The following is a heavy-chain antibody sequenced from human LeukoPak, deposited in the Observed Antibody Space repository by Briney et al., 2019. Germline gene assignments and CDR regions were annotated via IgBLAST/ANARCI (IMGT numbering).Heavy chain of an antibody. CDR1: GGSISSSSYY. D-gene: IGHD3-22*01. J-gene: IGHJ4*02. V-gene: IGHV4-61*01. CDR2: IYYSGST. Sequence: SETLSLTCTVSGGSISSSSYYWSWIRQPPGKGLEWIGFIYYSGSTNYNPSLKSRVTMSVDTSKNQFSLKLSSVTAADTAVYYCARGYYDSRRYLLFDSWGQGTLVTVSS. CDR3: ARGYYDSRRYLLFDS.